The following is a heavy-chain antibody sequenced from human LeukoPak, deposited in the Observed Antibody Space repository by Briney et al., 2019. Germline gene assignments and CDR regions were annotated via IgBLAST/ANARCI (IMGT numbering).Heavy chain of an antibody. CDR1: GYTFTSYY. V-gene: IGHV1-18*04. J-gene: IGHJ6*03. CDR2: ISAYNGNT. CDR3: ATGSYYGSGSRYYYYYMDV. D-gene: IGHD3-10*01. Sequence: ASVKVSCKASGYTFTSYYMHWVRQAPGQGLEGMGWISAYNGNTNYAQILQGRLTMTTDTSTSTAYMELSSLRSEDTAVYYCATGSYYGSGSRYYYYYMDVWGKGTTVTISS.